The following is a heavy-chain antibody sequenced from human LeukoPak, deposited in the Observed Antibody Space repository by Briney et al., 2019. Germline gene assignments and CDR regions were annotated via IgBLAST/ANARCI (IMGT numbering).Heavy chain of an antibody. CDR1: GFTFSSYW. J-gene: IGHJ4*02. Sequence: GGSLRLSCAASGFTFSSYWMSWVRQAQGKGLEWVANIRKDGSVQNYVDSVKGRFTISRDNAKNSLYLQMNSLRAEDAAVYYCARDAYVGATPYADYWGQGTLVTVSS. CDR2: IRKDGSVQ. CDR3: ARDAYVGATPYADY. D-gene: IGHD1-26*01. V-gene: IGHV3-7*01.